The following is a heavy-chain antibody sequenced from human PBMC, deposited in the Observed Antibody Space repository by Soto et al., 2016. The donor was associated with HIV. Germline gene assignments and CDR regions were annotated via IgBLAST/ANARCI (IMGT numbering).Heavy chain of an antibody. V-gene: IGHV3-53*02. CDR3: VRGAVHLGELSFWYFDL. Sequence: EVQLVESGGGLIPPGRSLRLSCAASGFNVSRHYMNWVRQAPGKGLQWVAVVYNTGPTYYADSVKGRFTISRDIAKNMVYLQMNNLRVEDTALYYCVRGAVHLGELSFWYFDLWGRGTLVSVSS. CDR2: VYNTGPT. CDR1: GFNVSRHY. J-gene: IGHJ2*01. D-gene: IGHD3-16*02.